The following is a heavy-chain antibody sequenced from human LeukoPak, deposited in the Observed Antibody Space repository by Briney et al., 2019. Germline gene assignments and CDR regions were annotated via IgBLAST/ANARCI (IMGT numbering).Heavy chain of an antibody. CDR3: ARTVTSTADY. CDR2: ISAYNGNT. CDR1: GYTFSSCG. Sequence: GASVKVSCKASGYTFSSCGISRVRQAPGQGLEWMGWISAYNGNTNYAQKLQGRVTMTTDTSTSTAYMELRSLRSDDTAVYYCARTVTSTADYWGQGTLVTVSS. D-gene: IGHD4-17*01. V-gene: IGHV1-18*01. J-gene: IGHJ4*02.